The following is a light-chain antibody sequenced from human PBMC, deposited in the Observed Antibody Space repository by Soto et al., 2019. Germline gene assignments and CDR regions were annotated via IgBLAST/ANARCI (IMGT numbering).Light chain of an antibody. CDR1: RSNIGTGYD. CDR2: GNS. J-gene: IGLJ1*01. V-gene: IGLV1-40*01. Sequence: SVLTQPPSVSGAPGQRVTISCTGSRSNIGTGYDVHWYQQLPGTAPKLLIYGNSNRPSGVPDRFSGSKSGTSASLAITGLQAEDEADYYCQSYDSSLSEYVFGTGTKVTVL. CDR3: QSYDSSLSEYV.